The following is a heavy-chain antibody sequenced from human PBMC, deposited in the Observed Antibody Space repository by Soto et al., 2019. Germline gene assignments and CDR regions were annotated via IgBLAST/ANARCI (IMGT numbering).Heavy chain of an antibody. CDR3: ATRPSSYSNPVPYYYYYYGMDV. CDR2: IYHSGST. Sequence: QVQLQESGPGLVKPSGTLSLTCAVSGGSISSSNWWSWVRQPPGKGLEWIGEIYHSGSTNYNPSLKSRVTISVDKSKNQFSLKLSSVPAADTAVYYCATRPSSYSNPVPYYYYYYGMDVWGQGTTVTVSS. CDR1: GGSISSSNW. D-gene: IGHD4-4*01. J-gene: IGHJ6*02. V-gene: IGHV4-4*02.